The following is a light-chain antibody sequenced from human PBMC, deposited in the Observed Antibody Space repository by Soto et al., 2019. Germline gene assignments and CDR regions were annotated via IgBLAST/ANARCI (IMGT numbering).Light chain of an antibody. Sequence: EIVLTQSPATLSLSPGERATLSCRASQSVSSYLACYQQKPGQAPRLLIYDAANRATGIPARCSGSGSGTDFTLTISSREPEEVAVYYCQQRSNWPRITFGQGTKVDIK. V-gene: IGKV3-11*01. CDR3: QQRSNWPRIT. J-gene: IGKJ1*01. CDR1: QSVSSY. CDR2: DAA.